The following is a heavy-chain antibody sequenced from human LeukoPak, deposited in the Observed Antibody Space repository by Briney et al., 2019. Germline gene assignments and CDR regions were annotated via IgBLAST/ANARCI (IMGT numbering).Heavy chain of an antibody. CDR1: GYTFTSYA. V-gene: IGHV1-2*02. D-gene: IGHD6-6*01. CDR3: ARESKSARLLYYDF. J-gene: IGHJ4*02. CDR2: INPNSGGT. Sequence: ASVKVSCKASGYTFTSYAMNWVRQAPGQGLEWMGWINPNSGGTNYAQKFQGRVTVTSDTSISTAYMELRRLRSNDTAVYFCARESKSARLLYYDFWGQGTLVTVSS.